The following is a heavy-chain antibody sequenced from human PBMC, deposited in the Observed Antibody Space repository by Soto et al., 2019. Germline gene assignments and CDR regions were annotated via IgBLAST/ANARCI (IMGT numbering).Heavy chain of an antibody. D-gene: IGHD5-18*01. Sequence: GGSLRLSCAASGFTLSSYTMHWVRQPPGEGLEWVAVITFDGSDKYYADSVKGRFTISRDNSKNTLFLQISSLRLADTAVYYCARARGYTYGSDYWGQGTLVTVSS. V-gene: IGHV3-30-3*01. CDR1: GFTLSSYT. J-gene: IGHJ4*02. CDR2: ITFDGSDK. CDR3: ARARGYTYGSDY.